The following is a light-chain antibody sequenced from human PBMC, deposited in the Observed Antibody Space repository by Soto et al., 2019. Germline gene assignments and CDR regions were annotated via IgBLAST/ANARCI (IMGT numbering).Light chain of an antibody. CDR1: TSDVGSYNY. CDR2: DVR. J-gene: IGLJ3*02. V-gene: IGLV2-11*01. Sequence: QSALTQPRSVSGSPGQSVSISCTGTTSDVGSYNYVSWYQQHLGKAPRLMIYDVRKRPSGVPDRFSDSKSGNTASLTISGLRAEDEADYYCCSYAGSYVWVFGGGTKLTVL. CDR3: CSYAGSYVWV.